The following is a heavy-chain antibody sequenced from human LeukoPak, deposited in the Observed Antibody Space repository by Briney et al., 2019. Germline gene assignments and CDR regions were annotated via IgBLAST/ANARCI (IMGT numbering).Heavy chain of an antibody. V-gene: IGHV3-9*01. Sequence: GGSLRLSCAASGFTFDDYAMHWVRQAPGKGLEWVSGISWNSGSIGYADSVKGRFTISRDNAKNSLYLQMNSLRAEDTAIYYCAKGSATWSYYFDYWGQGTLVTVSS. CDR2: ISWNSGSI. CDR1: GFTFDDYA. D-gene: IGHD2-8*02. CDR3: AKGSATWSYYFDY. J-gene: IGHJ4*02.